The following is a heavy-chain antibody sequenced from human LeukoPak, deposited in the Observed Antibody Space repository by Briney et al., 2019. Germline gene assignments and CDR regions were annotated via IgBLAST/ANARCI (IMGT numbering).Heavy chain of an antibody. V-gene: IGHV4-34*01. J-gene: IGHJ6*03. Sequence: SETLSLTCAVYGGSFSGYYWTWIRQTPEKGLEWIGEMNPSGRTNYNPSLKSRVTISVDTSKNQFSLESSSVTAADTAVYYCARGRQDVTMIVVVMTAVSYYLDVWGKGTTVTVS. D-gene: IGHD3-22*01. CDR2: MNPSGRT. CDR1: GGSFSGYY. CDR3: ARGRQDVTMIVVVMTAVSYYLDV.